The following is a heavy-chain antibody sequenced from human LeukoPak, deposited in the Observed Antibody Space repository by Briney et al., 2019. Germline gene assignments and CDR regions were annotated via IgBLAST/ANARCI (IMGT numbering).Heavy chain of an antibody. V-gene: IGHV3-74*01. CDR2: INIDGSST. J-gene: IGHJ3*02. D-gene: IGHD3/OR15-3a*01. CDR1: GFTFSCYW. CDR3: ARDGHAFDI. Sequence: GGSLRLSCTASGFTFSCYWMHWVRQAPGKGLVWFSQINIDGSSTSYADSVKGRFTISRDNPKNTLYLQLNSRRAEDTAVYYCARDGHAFDIWGQGTMVSVSS.